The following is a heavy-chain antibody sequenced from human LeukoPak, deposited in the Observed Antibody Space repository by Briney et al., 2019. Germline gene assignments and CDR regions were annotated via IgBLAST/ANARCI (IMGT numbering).Heavy chain of an antibody. CDR2: INTGSNFI. CDR3: GRETPDRRAFDI. J-gene: IGHJ3*02. D-gene: IGHD1-14*01. Sequence: GGSLRLSCAASGFTFSNYWMHWIRQAPGKGLEWVSFINTGSNFIKYADSVSGRFTVSRDNAKNSLYMQLNSLSPEDTAVYYCGRETPDRRAFDIRGQGTMVTVSS. V-gene: IGHV3-11*05. CDR1: GFTFSNYW.